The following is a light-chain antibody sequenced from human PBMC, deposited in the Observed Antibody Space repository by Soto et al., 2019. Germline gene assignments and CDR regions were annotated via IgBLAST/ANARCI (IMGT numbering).Light chain of an antibody. CDR3: QQYSRHWT. J-gene: IGKJ1*01. Sequence: AIQLTQSPASLSASVGDRVTITLRASQDISSFLAWYQQKPGKAPKLLIYDASNLESGAPSRFSGSGSGTEFTLTISSLQPGDFATYYCQQYSRHWTFGQGTKVDIK. CDR2: DAS. V-gene: IGKV1-13*02. CDR1: QDISSF.